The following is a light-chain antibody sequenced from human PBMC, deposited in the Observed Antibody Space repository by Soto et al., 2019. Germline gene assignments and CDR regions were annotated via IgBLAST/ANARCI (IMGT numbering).Light chain of an antibody. Sequence: QSVLTQPPSVSGAPGQRVTISCTGSSSNIGADFDVHWYQHLPGTAPKLLIYHNNNRPSGVPDRFSGSKSGTSASLAITGLQADDEDVYDCQSRASRTSSSWVFGGGTKLTVL. J-gene: IGLJ3*02. CDR1: SSNIGADFD. CDR2: HNN. V-gene: IGLV1-40*01. CDR3: QSRASRTSSSWV.